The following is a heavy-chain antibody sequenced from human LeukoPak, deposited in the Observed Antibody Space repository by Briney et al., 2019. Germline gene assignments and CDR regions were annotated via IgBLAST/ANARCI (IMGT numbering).Heavy chain of an antibody. V-gene: IGHV1-24*01. CDR3: ATDDSVATTGGDAFDI. Sequence: ASVNVSCKVSGYTLTELSMHWVRQAPGKGLEWMGGFDPEDGETIYAQKFQGRVTMTEDTSTDTAYMELSSLRSEDTAAYYYATDDSVATTGGDAFDIWGQGTMVTVSS. CDR2: FDPEDGET. J-gene: IGHJ3*02. CDR1: GYTLTELS. D-gene: IGHD5-12*01.